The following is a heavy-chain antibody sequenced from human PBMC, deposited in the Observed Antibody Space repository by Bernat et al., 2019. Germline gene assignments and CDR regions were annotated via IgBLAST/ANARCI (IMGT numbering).Heavy chain of an antibody. CDR1: GFTFSSYA. CDR3: ARATL. Sequence: QVQLVESGGGVVQPGRSLRLSCAASGFTFSSYAMHWVRQAPGKGLEWVAVISYDGSNKYYADSVKGRFTISRDNSKNTLYLQMNSLRAEDTAVYYCARATLWGQRTLVTVSS. CDR2: ISYDGSNK. V-gene: IGHV3-30-3*01. J-gene: IGHJ4*02.